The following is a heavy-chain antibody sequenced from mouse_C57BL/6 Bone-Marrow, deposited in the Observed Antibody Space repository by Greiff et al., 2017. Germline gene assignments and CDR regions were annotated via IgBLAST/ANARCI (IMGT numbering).Heavy chain of an antibody. V-gene: IGHV5-9*01. D-gene: IGHD2-1*01. CDR3: ARHLLGAMDY. Sequence: EVQGVESGGGLVKPGGSLKLSCAASGFTFSSYTMSWVRQTPEKRLEWVATISGGGGNTFYPDSVKGRLTITRDNAKNTLYLQMSSLRSEDAALYYCARHLLGAMDYWGQGTSGTVSS. CDR2: ISGGGGNT. J-gene: IGHJ4*01. CDR1: GFTFSSYT.